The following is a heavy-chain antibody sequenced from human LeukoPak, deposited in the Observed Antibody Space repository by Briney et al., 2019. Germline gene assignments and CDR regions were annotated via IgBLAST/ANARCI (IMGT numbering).Heavy chain of an antibody. CDR1: GFTVSSNY. CDR3: ARGGWSQSDAFDI. Sequence: PGGSLRLSCAASGFTVSSNYMSWVRQAPGKGLEWVSVIYSGGSTYYADSVKGRFTISRDNSKNTLYLQMNSLRAEDTAVYYCARGGWSQSDAFDIWGQGTMVTVSS. D-gene: IGHD6-19*01. CDR2: IYSGGST. V-gene: IGHV3-53*01. J-gene: IGHJ3*02.